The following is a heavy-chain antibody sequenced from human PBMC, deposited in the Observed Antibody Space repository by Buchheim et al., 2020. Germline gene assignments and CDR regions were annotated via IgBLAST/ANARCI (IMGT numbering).Heavy chain of an antibody. J-gene: IGHJ6*02. CDR2: ISYDGSNK. Sequence: QVQLVESGGGVVQPGRSLRLSCAASGFTFSSYGMHWVRQAPGKGLEWVAVISYDGSNKYYADSVKGRFTISRDNSKNTLYLQMNSLRAEDTAVYYCARDFEGTAYYGMDVWGQGTT. CDR1: GFTFSSYG. V-gene: IGHV3-30*03. D-gene: IGHD1-7*01. CDR3: ARDFEGTAYYGMDV.